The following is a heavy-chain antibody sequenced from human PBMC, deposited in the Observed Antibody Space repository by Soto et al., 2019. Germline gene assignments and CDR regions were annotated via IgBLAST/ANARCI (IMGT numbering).Heavy chain of an antibody. J-gene: IGHJ6*02. CDR3: AREVSMIRVAPYAIDF. V-gene: IGHV1-69*13. Sequence: SVKVSCKASGGTFSSYAISWVRQAPGQGLEWMGGIIPIFGTANYAQKFQGRVTITADESTSTAYMELSSLRSEDTAVYYCAREVSMIRVAPYAIDFCGQALTVTVS. D-gene: IGHD3-16*01. CDR2: IIPIFGTA. CDR1: GGTFSSYA.